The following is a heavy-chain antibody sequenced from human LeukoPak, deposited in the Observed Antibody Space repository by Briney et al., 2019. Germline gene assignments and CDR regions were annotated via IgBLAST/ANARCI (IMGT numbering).Heavy chain of an antibody. J-gene: IGHJ4*02. CDR3: ARAHTMVVTADHDVVNY. D-gene: IGHD4-23*01. V-gene: IGHV1-2*06. CDR2: INPNSGGT. CDR1: GYTFTGYY. Sequence: ASVKVSCKASGYTFTGYYMHWVRQAPGQGLEWMGRINPNSGGTNYAQKFQGRVTMTRDTSISTAYMELSRLRSDDTAVYYCARAHTMVVTADHDVVNYWGQGTLVTVSS.